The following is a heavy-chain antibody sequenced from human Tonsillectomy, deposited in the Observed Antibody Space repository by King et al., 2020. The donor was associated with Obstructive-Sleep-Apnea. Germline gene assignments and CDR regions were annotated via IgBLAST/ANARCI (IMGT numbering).Heavy chain of an antibody. V-gene: IGHV3-9*01. CDR2: INWNSGII. D-gene: IGHD6-19*01. CDR3: AKDIAVAVLVAIDI. Sequence: VQLVESGGGLVQPARSLRLSCAAPGFIFDDYAMHWVRQAPGKGLEWVSGINWNSGIIAYADSVKGRFTISRDNAKNSLYLQMNSLRTEDTAFYYCAKDIAVAVLVAIDIWGQGTMVTVSS. J-gene: IGHJ3*02. CDR1: GFIFDDYA.